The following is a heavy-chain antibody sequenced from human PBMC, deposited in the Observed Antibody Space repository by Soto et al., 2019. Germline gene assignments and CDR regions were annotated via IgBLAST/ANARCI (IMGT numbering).Heavy chain of an antibody. V-gene: IGHV4-30-4*01. CDR2: IYYSGST. Sequence: SETLSLTCTVSCGSISSCDYYWSWIRQPPGKGLEWIGYIYYSGSTYYNPSLKSRVTISVDTSKNQFSLKLSSVTAADTAVYYCAKDQGAFTMIGMDVWGQGTTVTVSS. D-gene: IGHD3-22*01. CDR3: AKDQGAFTMIGMDV. J-gene: IGHJ6*02. CDR1: CGSISSCDYY.